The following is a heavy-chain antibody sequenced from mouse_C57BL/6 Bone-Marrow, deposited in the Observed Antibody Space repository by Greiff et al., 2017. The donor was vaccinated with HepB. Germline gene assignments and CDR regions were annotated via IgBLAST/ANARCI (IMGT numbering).Heavy chain of an antibody. D-gene: IGHD1-1*01. J-gene: IGHJ1*03. CDR3: TPSYYYEYFDV. CDR1: GFTFSNYW. CDR2: IRLKSDNYAT. Sequence: EVMLVESGGGLVQPGGSMKLSCVASGFTFSNYWMNWVRQSPEKGLEWVAQIRLKSDNYATHYAESVKGRFTISRDDSKSSVYLQMNNLRAEDTGIYYCTPSYYYEYFDVWGTGTTVTVSS. V-gene: IGHV6-3*01.